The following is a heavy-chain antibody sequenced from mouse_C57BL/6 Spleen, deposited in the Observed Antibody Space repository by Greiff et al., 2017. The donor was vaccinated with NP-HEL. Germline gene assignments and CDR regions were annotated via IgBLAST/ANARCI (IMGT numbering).Heavy chain of an antibody. D-gene: IGHD1-1*01. CDR1: GFTFSSYA. V-gene: IGHV5-4*01. J-gene: IGHJ2*01. Sequence: EVQRVESGGGLVKPGGSLKLSCAASGFTFSSYAMSWVRQTPEKRLEWVATISDGGSYTYYPDNVKGRFTISRDNAKNNLYLQMSHLKSEDTAMYYCARSHTNFDYWGQGTTLTVSS. CDR3: ARSHTNFDY. CDR2: ISDGGSYT.